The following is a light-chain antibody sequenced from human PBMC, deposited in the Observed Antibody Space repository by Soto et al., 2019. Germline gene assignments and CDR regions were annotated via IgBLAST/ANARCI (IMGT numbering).Light chain of an antibody. V-gene: IGKV1-39*01. Sequence: DIQMTQSPSSLSASVGDRVTITCRASQSISSSLIWYQQKLGKAPKLLIYAASSLQGGVPSRFSGSGSGTDFTLTIISLQSEDFATYYCQQSYSSPLTFGGGTKVEIK. J-gene: IGKJ4*01. CDR1: QSISSS. CDR3: QQSYSSPLT. CDR2: AAS.